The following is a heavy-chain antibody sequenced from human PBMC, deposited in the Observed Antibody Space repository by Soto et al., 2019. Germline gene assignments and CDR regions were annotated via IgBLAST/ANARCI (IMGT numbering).Heavy chain of an antibody. J-gene: IGHJ5*02. CDR2: IYYSGST. D-gene: IGHD2-2*01. V-gene: IGHV4-59*01. CDR3: ARYIVVVPVNWFDP. CDR1: GGSISSYY. Sequence: PSETLSLTCTVSGGSISSYYWSWIRQPPGKGLEWIGYIYYSGSTNYNPSLKSRVTISVDTSKNQFSLKLSSVTAADTAVYYCARYIVVVPVNWFDPWGQGTLVTVSS.